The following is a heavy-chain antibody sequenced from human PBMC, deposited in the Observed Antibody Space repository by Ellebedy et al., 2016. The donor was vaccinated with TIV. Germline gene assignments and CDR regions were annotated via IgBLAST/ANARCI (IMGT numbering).Heavy chain of an antibody. D-gene: IGHD1-1*01. J-gene: IGHJ4*02. V-gene: IGHV3-74*01. CDR2: INSGGGTT. CDR3: AGGTGTAKSY. CDR1: GFTFSDNW. Sequence: GGSPRLSCAASGFTFSDNWMHWVRQAPGKGLVWVSRINSGGGTTNYADSVKGRFTISRDNAKNTVYLQMNSLRAEDTAVYYCAGGTGTAKSYWGQGTLVTVSS.